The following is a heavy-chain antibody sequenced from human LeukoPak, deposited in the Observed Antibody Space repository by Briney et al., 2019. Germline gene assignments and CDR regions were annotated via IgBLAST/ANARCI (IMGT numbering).Heavy chain of an antibody. CDR3: AKRDVDIVATINYYYGMDV. CDR1: GFTFSSYE. J-gene: IGHJ6*02. Sequence: GGSLRLSCAASGFTFSSYEMNWVRQAPGKGLEWVSAISGSGGSTYYADSVKGRFTISRDNSKNTLYLQMNSLRAEDTAVYYCAKRDVDIVATINYYYGMDVWGQGTTVTVSS. D-gene: IGHD5-12*01. CDR2: ISGSGGST. V-gene: IGHV3-23*01.